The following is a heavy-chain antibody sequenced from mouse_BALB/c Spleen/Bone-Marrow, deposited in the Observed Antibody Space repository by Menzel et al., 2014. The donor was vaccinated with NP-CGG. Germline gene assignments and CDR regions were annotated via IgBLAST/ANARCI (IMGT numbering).Heavy chain of an antibody. CDR1: GFTFSSYG. Sequence: DVHLVESGGGLVQPGGSLKLSCVASGFTFSSYGMSWVRRTPDKRLELVATINNNGGSTYYPDSVKGQFTISRDNAKNTLYLQMSSLKSEDTAMYYCARVYGWYFDVWGAGTTVTVSS. CDR2: INNNGGST. V-gene: IGHV5-6-3*01. D-gene: IGHD1-1*01. J-gene: IGHJ1*01. CDR3: ARVYGWYFDV.